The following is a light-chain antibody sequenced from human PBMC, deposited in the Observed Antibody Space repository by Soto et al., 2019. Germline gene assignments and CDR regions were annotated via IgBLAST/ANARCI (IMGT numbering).Light chain of an antibody. J-gene: IGLJ1*01. Sequence: QSVLTQPPSVSGTPGQRVTISCSGGISNIGTNYVHWFQQLPGTAPKVLSNRDNQRPSGVPDRFSGSKSGTSASLAISGLQSEDEAEYYCAARDDTVRSYVFGTGTKVTVL. V-gene: IGLV1-47*01. CDR2: RDN. CDR3: AARDDTVRSYV. CDR1: ISNIGTNY.